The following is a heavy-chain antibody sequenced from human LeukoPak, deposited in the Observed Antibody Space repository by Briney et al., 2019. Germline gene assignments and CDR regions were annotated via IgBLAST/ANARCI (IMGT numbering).Heavy chain of an antibody. CDR1: GFIFSGYG. CDR3: AALGGFGELPLDC. CDR2: ISPDGRKK. D-gene: IGHD1-26*01. Sequence: GGSLRLSCAASGFIFSGYGMHWVRQAPGKGLEWVAVISPDGRKKDYVDSVKGRFTLSRDNSKNTLFLHMNSPTTEDTAVYYCAALGGFGELPLDCRGQGTPVTVSS. V-gene: IGHV3-30*03. J-gene: IGHJ4*02.